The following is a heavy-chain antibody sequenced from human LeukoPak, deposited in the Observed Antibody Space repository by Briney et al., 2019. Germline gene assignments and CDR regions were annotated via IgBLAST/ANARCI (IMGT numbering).Heavy chain of an antibody. CDR1: GGSFSTYY. V-gene: IGHV4-59*01. Sequence: PSETLSLTCTVSGGSFSTYYWSWIRQPPGKGLEWIGYIYYSGSTNYNPSLKSRVAISVDTSKNQFSLKLSSVAAADTAVYYCARAQYSSGWYFDYWGQGTLVTVSS. D-gene: IGHD6-19*01. CDR3: ARAQYSSGWYFDY. J-gene: IGHJ4*02. CDR2: IYYSGST.